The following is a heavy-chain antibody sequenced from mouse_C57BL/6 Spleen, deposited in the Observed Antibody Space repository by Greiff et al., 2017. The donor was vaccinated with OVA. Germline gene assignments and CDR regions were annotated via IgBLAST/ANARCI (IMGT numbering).Heavy chain of an antibody. Sequence: VKLVESGAELARPGASVKLSCKASGYTFTSYGISWVKQRTGQGLEWIGEIYPRSGNTYYTEKFKGKATLTADKSSSTAYMELRSLTSEDSAFYFCAKDYYGSSPGYFDYWGQGTTLTVSS. CDR2: IYPRSGNT. V-gene: IGHV1-81*01. CDR3: AKDYYGSSPGYFDY. D-gene: IGHD1-1*01. J-gene: IGHJ2*01. CDR1: GYTFTSYG.